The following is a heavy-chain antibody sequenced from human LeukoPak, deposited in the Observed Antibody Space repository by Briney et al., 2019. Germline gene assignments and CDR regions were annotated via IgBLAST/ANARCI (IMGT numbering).Heavy chain of an antibody. CDR3: ARDDPLPGVFDY. CDR2: IYTSGST. V-gene: IGHV4-61*02. J-gene: IGHJ4*02. Sequence: PSQTLSLTCTVSGGPISSGSYHWSWIRQPAGKGLEWIGRIYTSGSTNYNPSLKSRVTISVDTSKNQFSLKLSSVTAADTAVYYCARDDPLPGVFDYWGQGTLVTVSS. CDR1: GGPISSGSYH. D-gene: IGHD3-10*01.